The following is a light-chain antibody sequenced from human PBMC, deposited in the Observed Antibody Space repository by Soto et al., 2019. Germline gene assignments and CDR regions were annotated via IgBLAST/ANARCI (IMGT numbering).Light chain of an antibody. Sequence: ETVMTQSPATLSVSPGERATLSCRASESVSTYLAWYQQKPGQAPRLLIYGASTRATGVPARFSGSGSGTEFTLIISLLHPEDSALYYCHQYLNCPHAFGVGTKVEVK. CDR3: HQYLNCPHA. CDR1: ESVSTY. V-gene: IGKV3-15*01. CDR2: GAS. J-gene: IGKJ1*01.